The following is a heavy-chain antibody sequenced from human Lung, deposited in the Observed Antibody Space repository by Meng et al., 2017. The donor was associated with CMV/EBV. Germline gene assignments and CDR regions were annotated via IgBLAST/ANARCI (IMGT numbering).Heavy chain of an antibody. V-gene: IGHV3-74*01. J-gene: IGHJ6*01. CDR2: ISSDGSST. CDR3: VRGAMCSSTSCYKYYYYGMDV. Sequence: GESXKISCAASGFTFSTYWMHRVRQVPGKGLVWVSRISSDGSSTRSYADSVKGRFTISRDNAKNTLYLQMNSLRAEDTAVYYCVRGAMCSSTSCYKYYYYGMDVWXQGTTVTVSS. D-gene: IGHD2-2*02. CDR1: GFTFSTYW.